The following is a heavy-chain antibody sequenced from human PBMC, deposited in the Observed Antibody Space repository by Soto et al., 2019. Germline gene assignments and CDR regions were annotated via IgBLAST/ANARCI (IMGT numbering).Heavy chain of an antibody. V-gene: IGHV1-46*01. CDR3: ARPDYSNYVGWRYGMDV. J-gene: IGHJ6*02. Sequence: QVQLVQSGAEVKKPGASVKVSCKASGYTFTSYYMHWVRQAPGQGLEWMGIINPSGGSTSYAQKFQGRVTMTRDTSTSTVYMELSSLRSEDTAVYYCARPDYSNYVGWRYGMDVWGQGTTVTVSS. D-gene: IGHD4-4*01. CDR1: GYTFTSYY. CDR2: INPSGGST.